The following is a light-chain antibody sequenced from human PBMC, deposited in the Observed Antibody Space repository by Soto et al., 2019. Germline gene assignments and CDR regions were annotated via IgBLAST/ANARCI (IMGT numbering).Light chain of an antibody. Sequence: EIVLTQSPGTLSLSPGERATLSCRASQSVSSSSLAWYQQKSGQAPRLLIYGASSRATGIPDRFSGSGSGRDFTLTISNLEPQDFAVYYCQQYDTSPFTFGQGTKLEIK. V-gene: IGKV3-20*01. J-gene: IGKJ2*01. CDR1: QSVSSSS. CDR2: GAS. CDR3: QQYDTSPFT.